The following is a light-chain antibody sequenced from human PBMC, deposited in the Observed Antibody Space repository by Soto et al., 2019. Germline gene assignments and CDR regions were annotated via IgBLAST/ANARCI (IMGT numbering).Light chain of an antibody. CDR1: QSVSSSY. Sequence: EIVLTQSPGTLSLSSGERATLPCRASQSVSSSYLAWYQQKPGQAPRLLIYGASSRATGTPDRFSGSGSGTDFTLTISRLEPEDFAVYYCQQYGSSLITFGQGTRLEIK. CDR3: QQYGSSLIT. V-gene: IGKV3-20*01. J-gene: IGKJ5*01. CDR2: GAS.